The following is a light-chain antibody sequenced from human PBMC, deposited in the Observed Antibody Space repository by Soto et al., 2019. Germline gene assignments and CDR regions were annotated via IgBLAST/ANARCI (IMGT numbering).Light chain of an antibody. V-gene: IGKV1-5*01. CDR2: DAS. CDR1: QSISNW. CDR3: PQYSSYAMYT. Sequence: DIQMTQSPSTLSASVGDRVTITCRARQSISNWLAWYLQRPWKAPELLIYDASSLKSGVPLRFSGSGSGTEFTLAICSLQPDDFATWYRPQYSSYAMYTFGEGTKLEIK. J-gene: IGKJ2*01.